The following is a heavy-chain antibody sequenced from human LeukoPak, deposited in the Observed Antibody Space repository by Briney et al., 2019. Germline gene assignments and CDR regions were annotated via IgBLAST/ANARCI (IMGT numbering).Heavy chain of an antibody. V-gene: IGHV3-21*01. Sequence: KPGGSLRLSCAASGFTFSSYSMNWVRQAPGKGLEWVSSISSSSSYIYYADSVKGRFTISRDNAKNSLYLQMNSLRAEDTAVYYCARDPTTYYYDSSGYYTPSFDYWGQGTLVTVSS. CDR3: ARDPTTYYYDSSGYYTPSFDY. CDR2: ISSSSSYI. D-gene: IGHD3-22*01. CDR1: GFTFSSYS. J-gene: IGHJ4*02.